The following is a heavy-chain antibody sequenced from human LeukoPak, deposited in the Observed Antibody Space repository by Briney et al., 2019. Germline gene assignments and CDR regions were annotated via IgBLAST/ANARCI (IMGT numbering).Heavy chain of an antibody. Sequence: SETLSLTCTVSGDSIYSYYWGWIRQPQGKGLEWIGYIYNSESTNYNPSLKSRVTISVDTSKNQLSLKVTSVTAADTAVYYCARLLSGRNNWFDPWGQGTLVTVSS. CDR2: IYNSEST. D-gene: IGHD3-10*01. CDR3: ARLLSGRNNWFDP. V-gene: IGHV4-59*01. CDR1: GDSIYSYY. J-gene: IGHJ5*02.